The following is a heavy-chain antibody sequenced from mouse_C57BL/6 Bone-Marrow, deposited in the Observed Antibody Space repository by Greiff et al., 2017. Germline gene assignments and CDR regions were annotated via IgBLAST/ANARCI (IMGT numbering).Heavy chain of an antibody. V-gene: IGHV1-80*01. D-gene: IGHD1-1*01. Sequence: LMESGAELVKPGASVKISCKASGYAFSSYWMNWVKQRPGKGLEWIGQIYPGDGDTNYNGKFKGKATLTADKSSSTAYMQLSSLTSEDSAVYFCARGSSYGWFAYWGQGTLVTVSA. CDR3: ARGSSYGWFAY. J-gene: IGHJ3*01. CDR1: GYAFSSYW. CDR2: IYPGDGDT.